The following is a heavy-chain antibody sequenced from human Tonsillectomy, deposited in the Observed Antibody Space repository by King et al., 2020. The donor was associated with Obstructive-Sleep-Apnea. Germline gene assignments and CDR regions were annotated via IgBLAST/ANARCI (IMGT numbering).Heavy chain of an antibody. CDR2: IYSGGST. Sequence: VQLVESGGDLVQPGGSLRLSCAASGFTVSSNYMSWVRQAPGKGLEWVSVIYSGGSTYNPDSVKGRFTISRHNSKNTLYLQMNSLRAEDTALYYCARDYYDSSGYYPHWYFDLWGRGTLVTVSS. CDR1: GFTVSSNY. J-gene: IGHJ2*01. CDR3: ARDYYDSSGYYPHWYFDL. V-gene: IGHV3-53*04. D-gene: IGHD3-22*01.